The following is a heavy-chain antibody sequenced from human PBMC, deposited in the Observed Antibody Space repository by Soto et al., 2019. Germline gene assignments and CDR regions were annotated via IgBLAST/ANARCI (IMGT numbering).Heavy chain of an antibody. V-gene: IGHV1-8*01. CDR1: GYTFTSYD. CDR3: ARSYDFWSGYPYYYYYYMDV. CDR2: MNPNSGNT. D-gene: IGHD3-3*01. Sequence: ASVKVSCKASGYTFTSYDINWVRQATGQGLEWMGWMNPNSGNTGYAQKFQGRVTMTMNTSISTAYMELSSLRYGDTAVYYCARSYDFWSGYPYYYYYYMDVWGKGTTVTVSS. J-gene: IGHJ6*03.